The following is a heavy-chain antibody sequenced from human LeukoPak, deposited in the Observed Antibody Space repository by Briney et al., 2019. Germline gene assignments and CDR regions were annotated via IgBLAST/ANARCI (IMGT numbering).Heavy chain of an antibody. CDR3: ARDQPLLYCSSTSFYWGGDAFDI. D-gene: IGHD2-2*01. CDR1: GFTFSSYS. Sequence: GGSLRLSCAASGFTFSSYSMNWVRQAPGKGLEWVSSISSSSSYIYYADSVKGRFTISRDNAKNSLYLQMNSLRAEDTAVYYCARDQPLLYCSSTSFYWGGDAFDIWGQGTMVTVSS. V-gene: IGHV3-21*01. CDR2: ISSSSSYI. J-gene: IGHJ3*02.